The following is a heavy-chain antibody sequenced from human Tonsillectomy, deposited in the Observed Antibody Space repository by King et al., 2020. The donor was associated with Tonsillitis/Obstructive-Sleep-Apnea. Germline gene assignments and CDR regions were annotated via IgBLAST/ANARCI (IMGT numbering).Heavy chain of an antibody. CDR2: ITSSSSYL. V-gene: IGHV3-21*01. D-gene: IGHD4-23*01. CDR1: GFTFSSYS. CDR3: ARDEHDYVGFDI. Sequence: VQLVESGGGLVKPGGSLRLSCAASGFTFSSYSMNWVRQAPGKGLEWGSSITSSSSYLYYADSVKGRFTISRDNAKSSLYLQMNSLRAEDTAVYYCARDEHDYVGFDIWGQGTIVTVSS. J-gene: IGHJ3*02.